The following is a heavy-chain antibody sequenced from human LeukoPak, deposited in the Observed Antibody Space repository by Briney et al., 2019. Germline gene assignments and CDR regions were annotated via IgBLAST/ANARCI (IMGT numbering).Heavy chain of an antibody. J-gene: IGHJ4*02. Sequence: GGSLRLSCAASGFTFSSYAMSWVRQAPGKGLERVSTISGSGGSTYYADSVKGRFTISRDNSKNTLYLQMNSLRVEDTAVYYCAKEYSSSWYYLDYWGQGTLVTVSS. V-gene: IGHV3-23*01. D-gene: IGHD6-13*01. CDR3: AKEYSSSWYYLDY. CDR2: ISGSGGST. CDR1: GFTFSSYA.